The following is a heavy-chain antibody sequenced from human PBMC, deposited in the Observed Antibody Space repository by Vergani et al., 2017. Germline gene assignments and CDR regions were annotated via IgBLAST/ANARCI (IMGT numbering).Heavy chain of an antibody. D-gene: IGHD5-12*01. J-gene: IGHJ3*01. V-gene: IGHV3-13*01. Sequence: EVQLVESGGGLVQPGGSLRLSCAASGFTFSTYDMHWVRQATGKGLEWVSAIGTAGDTYYPGSVKGRFTISRENAKNSLYLQMNGLRAGDTAVYFCTKGSVYYHDSAGHGYDPYTGFDLWGQGTLVTVSS. CDR1: GFTFSTYD. CDR2: IGTAGDT. CDR3: TKGSVYYHDSAGHGYDPYTGFDL.